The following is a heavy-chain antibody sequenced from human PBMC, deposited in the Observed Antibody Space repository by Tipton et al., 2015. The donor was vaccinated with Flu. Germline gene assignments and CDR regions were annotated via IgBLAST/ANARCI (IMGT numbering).Heavy chain of an antibody. V-gene: IGHV1-2*06. CDR2: INPNSGAT. J-gene: IGHJ3*02. CDR3: ARPPGPRFRELGDDAFDI. D-gene: IGHD3-10*01. CDR1: GYTFKDHY. Sequence: QVQLVQSGAEVKKPGASAKVSCKSSGYTFKDHYVNWVRQAPGQGLEWMGRINPNSGATDYAPKFQGRVSMTRDTSINTAYMELSRLKSDDTAIYYCARPPGPRFRELGDDAFDIWGLGTMVTVSS.